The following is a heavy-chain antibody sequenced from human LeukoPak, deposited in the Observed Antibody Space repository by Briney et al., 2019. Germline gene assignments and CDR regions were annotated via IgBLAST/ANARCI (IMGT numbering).Heavy chain of an antibody. V-gene: IGHV1-2*02. Sequence: ASVKVSCKASGYTFTGYYMHWVRQAPGQGLEWMGWINPNSGGTNYAQKFQGRVTMTRDTSISTAYMELSRLRSDDTAVYYCAKDVFHDSSSYYSPFDCWGQGTLVTVSS. CDR2: INPNSGGT. CDR1: GYTFTGYY. D-gene: IGHD3-22*01. J-gene: IGHJ4*02. CDR3: AKDVFHDSSSYYSPFDC.